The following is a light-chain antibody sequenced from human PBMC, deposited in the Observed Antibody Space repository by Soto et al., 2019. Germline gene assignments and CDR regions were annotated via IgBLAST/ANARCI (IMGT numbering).Light chain of an antibody. CDR3: PEYGDCPWT. CDR1: QSLGSNY. V-gene: IGKV3-20*01. J-gene: IGKJ1*01. CDR2: ATS. Sequence: EIVLTQSPDTLSLSPGERATLSCRASQSLGSNYLAWYQHKPDQAPRLLIYATSNRATGIPDRFSDSGSARDYSLTISTLELEDFAVVYGPEYGDCPWTFSPGLKV.